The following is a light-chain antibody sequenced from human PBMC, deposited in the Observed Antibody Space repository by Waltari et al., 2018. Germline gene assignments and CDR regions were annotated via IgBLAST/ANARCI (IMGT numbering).Light chain of an antibody. J-gene: IGLJ3*02. CDR1: TGAVTSGHY. V-gene: IGLV7-46*01. Sequence: QAVVTQEPSLTVSPGGTVTPTCGSRTGAVTSGHYPYWFQQKSGQAPRTLICDTNNKHSWTPARFSGSLLGGKAALTLSGAQPEDEADYYCLVSYSDARVFGGGTKLTVL. CDR3: LVSYSDARV. CDR2: DTN.